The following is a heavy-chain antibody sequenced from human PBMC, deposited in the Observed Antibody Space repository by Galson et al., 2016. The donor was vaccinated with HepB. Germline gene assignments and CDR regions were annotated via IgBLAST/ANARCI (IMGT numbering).Heavy chain of an antibody. CDR3: AKSPHSSGWGHVDP. CDR1: GFTFSSYC. J-gene: IGHJ5*02. CDR2: ISYDGSNK. V-gene: IGHV3-30*18. Sequence: SLRLSCAVSGFTFSSYCIHWVRPAPGKGLEWVAVISYDGSNKYYADSVKGRFTISRDNSKNTLYLQMNSLRAEDTAMYYCAKSPHSSGWGHVDPWGQGTLVIVSS. D-gene: IGHD6-19*01.